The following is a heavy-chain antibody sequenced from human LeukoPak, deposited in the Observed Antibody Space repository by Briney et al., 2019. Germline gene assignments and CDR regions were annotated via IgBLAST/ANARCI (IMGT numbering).Heavy chain of an antibody. CDR1: GFTVSSNY. J-gene: IGHJ4*02. CDR2: ISSSSSTI. V-gene: IGHV3-48*01. CDR3: AKDRYSSTTCSPDY. D-gene: IGHD2-2*01. Sequence: GGSLRLSCAASGFTVSSNYMSWVRQAPGKGLEWVSYISSSSSTIYYADSVKGHFTISRDNSKNTLYVQLNSLRAEDTAVYYCAKDRYSSTTCSPDYWGQGTLVTVSS.